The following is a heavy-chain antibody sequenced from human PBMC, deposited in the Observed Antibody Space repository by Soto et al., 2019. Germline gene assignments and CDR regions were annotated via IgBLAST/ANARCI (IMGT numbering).Heavy chain of an antibody. CDR1: GFTFSSYW. V-gene: IGHV3-7*01. J-gene: IGHJ4*02. D-gene: IGHD6-19*01. Sequence: EVQLVESGGGLVQPGGSLRLSCAASGFTFSSYWMSWVRQAPGKGLEWVANIKQDGSEKYHVDSVKGRFTISRDNAKDSLYLQMDSLRAEDTAVYYCATLPRWYSSGRYDYWGQGTLVTVS. CDR2: IKQDGSEK. CDR3: ATLPRWYSSGRYDY.